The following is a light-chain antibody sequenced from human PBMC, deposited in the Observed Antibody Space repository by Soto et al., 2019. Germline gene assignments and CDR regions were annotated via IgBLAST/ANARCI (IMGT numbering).Light chain of an antibody. V-gene: IGKV3-15*01. Sequence: DIVMTQSPDSLSVSPGERAILSCRASQNIGRNLAWYQQKPGQAPRLLIHSASTRATGIPATFSGSGSGTEFTLTVSSLQSEDFAVYYCQQYNNWPRTFGQGTKVDIK. CDR2: SAS. CDR3: QQYNNWPRT. CDR1: QNIGRN. J-gene: IGKJ1*01.